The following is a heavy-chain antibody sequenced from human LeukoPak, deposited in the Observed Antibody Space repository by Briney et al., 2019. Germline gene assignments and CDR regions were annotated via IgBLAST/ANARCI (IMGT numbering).Heavy chain of an antibody. J-gene: IGHJ1*01. CDR1: GFTFSSYA. V-gene: IGHV3-23*01. D-gene: IGHD3-9*01. Sequence: GGSLRLSCAASGFTFSSYAMSWVRQAPGKGLEWVSAISGSGGSTYYADSVKGRFTISRDNSKNTLYLQMNSLRAEDTAVYYCAKALRYFDWLPPYPWGQGTLVTVSS. CDR3: AKALRYFDWLPPYP. CDR2: ISGSGGST.